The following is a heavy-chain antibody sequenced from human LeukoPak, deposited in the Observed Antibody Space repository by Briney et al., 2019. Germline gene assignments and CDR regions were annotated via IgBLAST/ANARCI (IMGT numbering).Heavy chain of an antibody. D-gene: IGHD6-13*01. V-gene: IGHV3-30*02. CDR1: GFTFNAYG. Sequence: PGGSLRLSCAASGFTFNAYGMHWVRQAPGKGLEWVAFIRYDGINKDYADSVKGRFTISRDNSKNTLYLQMNSLRAEDTAVYYCAKDLVPSSSWYEGADYWGQGTLVTVSS. CDR2: IRYDGINK. J-gene: IGHJ4*02. CDR3: AKDLVPSSSWYEGADY.